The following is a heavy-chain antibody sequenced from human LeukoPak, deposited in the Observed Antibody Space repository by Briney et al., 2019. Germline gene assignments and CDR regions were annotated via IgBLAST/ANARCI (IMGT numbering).Heavy chain of an antibody. V-gene: IGHV4-59*12. CDR1: GGSISSYY. CDR3: ARVGLMLGLPGYMDV. J-gene: IGHJ6*03. CDR2: IYYSGST. Sequence: SETLSLTCTVSGGSISSYYWSWIRQPPGKGLEWIGYIYYSGSTNYNPSLKSRVTISVDTSKNQFSLKLSSVTAADTAVYYCARVGLMLGLPGYMDVWGKGTTVTVSS. D-gene: IGHD3-16*01.